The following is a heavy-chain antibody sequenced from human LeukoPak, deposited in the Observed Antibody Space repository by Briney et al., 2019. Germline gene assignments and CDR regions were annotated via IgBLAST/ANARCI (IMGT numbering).Heavy chain of an antibody. D-gene: IGHD3-22*01. Sequence: GESLKISCKGSGYSFTSHWIGWVRQMPGKGLEWMGIIYPGDSDTRYSPSFQGQVTISADKSISTAYLQWSSLKASDTRMYFCARAYYYDSSGYPSAEYFHFWGQGTLVTVSS. CDR1: GYSFTSHW. V-gene: IGHV5-51*01. CDR2: IYPGDSDT. CDR3: ARAYYYDSSGYPSAEYFHF. J-gene: IGHJ1*01.